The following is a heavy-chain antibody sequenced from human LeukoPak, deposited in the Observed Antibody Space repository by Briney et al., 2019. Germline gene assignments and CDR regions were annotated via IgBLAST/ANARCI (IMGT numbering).Heavy chain of an antibody. Sequence: SETLSLTCTVSGGSISSYYWSWIRQPPGKGLEWIGYIYTSGSTNYNPSLKSRVTISVDTSKNQFSLKLSSVTAADTAVYYCARGGASGDRIGFDYWGQGTLVTVSS. J-gene: IGHJ4*02. CDR1: GGSISSYY. V-gene: IGHV4-4*09. CDR2: IYTSGST. CDR3: ARGGASGDRIGFDY. D-gene: IGHD1-26*01.